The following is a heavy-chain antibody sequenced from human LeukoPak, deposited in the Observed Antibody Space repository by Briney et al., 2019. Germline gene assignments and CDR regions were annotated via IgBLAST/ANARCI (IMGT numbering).Heavy chain of an antibody. Sequence: GGSLRLSCAASGFTFSSYSMNWVRQAPGKGLEWVSSISSSSSYIYYADSVKGRFTISRDNAKNSLYLQMNSLRAEDTAVYYCAPFSNWYDSSGYYSEIDYWGQGTLVTVSS. CDR1: GFTFSSYS. CDR3: APFSNWYDSSGYYSEIDY. V-gene: IGHV3-21*01. D-gene: IGHD3-22*01. J-gene: IGHJ4*02. CDR2: ISSSSSYI.